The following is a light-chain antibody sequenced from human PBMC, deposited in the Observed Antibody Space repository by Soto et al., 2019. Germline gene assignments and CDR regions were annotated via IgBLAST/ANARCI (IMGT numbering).Light chain of an antibody. CDR3: ATWDDSLNGWV. Sequence: QSVLTQPPSASGTPGQRVTISCSGSSSSIGSNYVYWYQHLPGTAPKLLIYSNNQRPSGVPDRFSGSKSGTSASLAISGLQSEDDADYYCATWDDSLNGWVFGGGTKVTVL. V-gene: IGLV1-44*01. J-gene: IGLJ3*02. CDR1: SSSIGSNY. CDR2: SNN.